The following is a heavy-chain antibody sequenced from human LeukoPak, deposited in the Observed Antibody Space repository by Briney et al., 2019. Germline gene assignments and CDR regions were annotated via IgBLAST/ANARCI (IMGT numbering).Heavy chain of an antibody. V-gene: IGHV3-30*04. CDR2: ISYDGSNE. CDR3: ARQNSFSSSNDW. CDR1: GFTFSRHA. Sequence: GGSLRLSGAASGFTFSRHAMQWVRQAPGKGLEWVAVISYDGSNEYYADSVKGRFIISRDNSKNTLYLQMNSLRAEDMAVYYCARQNSFSSSNDWWGPGTLVTVS. J-gene: IGHJ4*02. D-gene: IGHD6-13*01.